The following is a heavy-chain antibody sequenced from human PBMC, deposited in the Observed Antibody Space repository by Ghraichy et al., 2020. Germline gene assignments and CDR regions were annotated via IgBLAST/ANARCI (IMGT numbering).Heavy chain of an antibody. CDR2: IYYSGST. V-gene: IGHV4-59*08. Sequence: PGGGRGGIGEIYYSGSTNYNPSLKSRVTISVDTSKNQFSLKLSSVTAADTAVYYCARHARIHDGGFDYWGQGTLVTVSS. D-gene: IGHD5-18*01. J-gene: IGHJ4*02. CDR3: ARHARIHDGGFDY.